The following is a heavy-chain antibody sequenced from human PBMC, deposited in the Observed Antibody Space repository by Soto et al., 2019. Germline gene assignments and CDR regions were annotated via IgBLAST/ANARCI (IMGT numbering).Heavy chain of an antibody. CDR2: ISGSGGST. V-gene: IGHV3-23*01. D-gene: IGHD3-22*01. CDR1: GFTFSSYA. Sequence: GGSLRLSCAASGFTFSSYAMSWVRQAPGKGLEWVSAISGSGGSTYYADSVKGRFTIPRDNSKNTLYLQMNSLRAEDTAVYYCAKVSGDYYDSSGYYFNDYWGQGTLVTVSS. CDR3: AKVSGDYYDSSGYYFNDY. J-gene: IGHJ4*02.